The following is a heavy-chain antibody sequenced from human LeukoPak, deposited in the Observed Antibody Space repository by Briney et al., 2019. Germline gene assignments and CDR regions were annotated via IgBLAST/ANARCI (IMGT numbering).Heavy chain of an antibody. Sequence: SETLSLTCAVYGESFSGFYWSWVRQPPGKGLEWIGEINESGSTNYNPSLKSRVTMSVDTSKNQFSLKLTSVRVADTAFYYCARGRGGVRGGGPYYDMDVWATGTTVTVSS. J-gene: IGHJ6*03. CDR1: GESFSGFY. D-gene: IGHD3-10*01. V-gene: IGHV4-34*01. CDR3: ARGRGGVRGGGPYYDMDV. CDR2: INESGST.